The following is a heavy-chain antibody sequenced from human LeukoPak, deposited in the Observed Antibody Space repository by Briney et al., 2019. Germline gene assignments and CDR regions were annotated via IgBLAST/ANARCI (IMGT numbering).Heavy chain of an antibody. Sequence: SETLSLTCTVSGGSISSYYWSWIRQPPGKGLEWIGYIYYSGSTNYNPSLKSRVTISVDTSKNQFSLKLSSVTAADTAVYYCARSDSSGWRTGVIDAFDIWGQGTMVTVSS. V-gene: IGHV4-59*08. CDR1: GGSISSYY. CDR3: ARSDSSGWRTGVIDAFDI. J-gene: IGHJ3*02. CDR2: IYYSGST. D-gene: IGHD6-19*01.